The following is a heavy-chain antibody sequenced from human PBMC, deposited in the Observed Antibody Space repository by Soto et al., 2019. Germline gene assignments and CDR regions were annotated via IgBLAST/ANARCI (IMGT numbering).Heavy chain of an antibody. J-gene: IGHJ6*04. CDR1: FGSISSVGYS. D-gene: IGHD7-27*01. CDR3: ASATGDLVYYYGMEV. CDR2: IYHTGST. V-gene: IGHV4-30-2*01. Sequence: SYTLSLTCAVSFGSISSVGYSWSWIRQPPGKGLEWIGYIYHTGSTYYNPSLKSRVTISVDRSKNQFSLKLSSVTAADTAVYYCASATGDLVYYYGMEVRGKGTKVTVS.